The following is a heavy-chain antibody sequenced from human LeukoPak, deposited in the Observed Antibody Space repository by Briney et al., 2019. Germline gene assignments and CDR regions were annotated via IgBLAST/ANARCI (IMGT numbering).Heavy chain of an antibody. CDR1: GFTFSSYG. Sequence: PGGSLRLSCAASGFTFSSYGMHWVRQAPGKGLEWVAVIWYDGSNKYYADSVKDRFTISRDNSKNTLYLQMNSLRGEDTAVYYCARGDSSGWSSNPPLDSGQGTLVTVSS. D-gene: IGHD6-19*01. CDR3: ARGDSSGWSSNPPLD. J-gene: IGHJ4*02. CDR2: IWYDGSNK. V-gene: IGHV3-33*01.